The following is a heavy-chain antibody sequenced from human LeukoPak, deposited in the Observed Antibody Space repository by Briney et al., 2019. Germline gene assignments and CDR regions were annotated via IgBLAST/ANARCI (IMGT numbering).Heavy chain of an antibody. CDR2: INEDGSRR. CDR3: ARVQSGNGXDTLDV. CDR1: GFTISRYW. V-gene: IGHV3-7*01. Sequence: PGGSLRLSCAASGFTISRYWMDWVRQTPGKGLEGLANINEDGSRRYYVESVKGRFTISRDNTKNSVYLQMNSLRAEDTATYYCARVQSGNGXDTLDVWGQGTTVTVSS. D-gene: IGHD5-18*01. J-gene: IGHJ6*02.